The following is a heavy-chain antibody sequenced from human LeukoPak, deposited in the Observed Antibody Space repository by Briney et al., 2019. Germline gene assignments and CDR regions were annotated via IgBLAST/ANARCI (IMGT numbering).Heavy chain of an antibody. CDR2: ISTTSTYI. V-gene: IGHV3-21*06. CDR1: GFAFSRYN. Sequence: PGGSLRLSCAASGFAFSRYNMKWVRQAPGKGLEGVSFISTTSTYIFYADSVKGRFTVSRDNYKNLLYLLMDSLRVEDTAVYYCARARTCSSTSCDGGIEYWGQGTLVTVSS. CDR3: ARARTCSSTSCDGGIEY. D-gene: IGHD2-2*01. J-gene: IGHJ4*02.